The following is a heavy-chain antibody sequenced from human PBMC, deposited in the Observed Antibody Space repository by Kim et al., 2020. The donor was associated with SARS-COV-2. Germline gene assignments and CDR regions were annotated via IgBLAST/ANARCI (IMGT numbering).Heavy chain of an antibody. V-gene: IGHV3-73*01. CDR2: AT. D-gene: IGHD5-12*01. Sequence: ATAYAASAIGRFTISRDDSKNTAYLQMNSLKTEDTAVYYCIGGHDSYALDVWGQGTTVTVSS. CDR3: IGGHDSYALDV. J-gene: IGHJ6*02.